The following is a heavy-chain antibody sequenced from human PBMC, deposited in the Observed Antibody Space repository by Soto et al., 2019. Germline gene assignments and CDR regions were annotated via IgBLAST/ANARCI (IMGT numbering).Heavy chain of an antibody. V-gene: IGHV3-53*01. Sequence: SLRLSCASSWFTVSSNYMSLVLQAPGKGLEWVSVIYSGGSTYYADSVKGRFTISRDNSKNTLYLQMNSLRAEDTAVYYCARGYSSSRDAFDIWGQGTMVTVSS. J-gene: IGHJ3*02. D-gene: IGHD6-13*01. CDR2: IYSGGST. CDR3: ARGYSSSRDAFDI. CDR1: WFTVSSNY.